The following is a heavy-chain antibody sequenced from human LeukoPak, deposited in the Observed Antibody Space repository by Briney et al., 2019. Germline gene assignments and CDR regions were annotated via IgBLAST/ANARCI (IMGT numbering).Heavy chain of an antibody. CDR2: VDGGGGGT. CDR1: GCTLSSYA. J-gene: IGHJ4*02. V-gene: IGHV3-23*01. D-gene: IGHD5-18*01. Sequence: GGSLRLSCAASGCTLSSYAMTWVRQAPGRGLEWVSSVDGGGGGTYYADSVKGRFTISRDNSKDTLYLHMTSLRAEDTAIYYCAKHLHLWASFDSWGQGTLVTVSS. CDR3: AKHLHLWASFDS.